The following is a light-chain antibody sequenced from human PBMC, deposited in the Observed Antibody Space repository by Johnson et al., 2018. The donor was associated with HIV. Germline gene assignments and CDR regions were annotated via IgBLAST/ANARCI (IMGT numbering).Light chain of an antibody. CDR1: SSNIENNY. J-gene: IGLJ1*01. V-gene: IGLV1-51*02. Sequence: QSVLTQPPSVSATPGQKVTISCSGSSSNIENNYVSWYQQLPETAPKLLIYENNKRPSGIPDRFSGSKSGTSATLGVTGLQTGDEADYYCGTWDSSLRGVFGTGTKVTVL. CDR2: ENN. CDR3: GTWDSSLRGV.